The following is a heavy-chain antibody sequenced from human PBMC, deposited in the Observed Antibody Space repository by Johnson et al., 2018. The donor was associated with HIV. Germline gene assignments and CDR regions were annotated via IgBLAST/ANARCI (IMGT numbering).Heavy chain of an antibody. CDR1: GFSFSHYG. J-gene: IGHJ3*02. CDR3: ANSDSSEMKLGAFDI. D-gene: IGHD2-21*01. V-gene: IGHV3-30*02. CDR2: IPYDGSKT. Sequence: QVQLVESGGGVVQPGGSLRLSCVASGFSFSHYGMHWVRQGPGKGLEWAAFIPYDGSKTYYGGSVKGRLTISRDNSKNTLYLQMNSLRAEDTAVYYCANSDSSEMKLGAFDIWGQGTMVTVS.